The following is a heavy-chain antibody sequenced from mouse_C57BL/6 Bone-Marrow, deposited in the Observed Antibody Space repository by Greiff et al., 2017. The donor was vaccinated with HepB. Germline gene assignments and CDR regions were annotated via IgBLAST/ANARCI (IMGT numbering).Heavy chain of an antibody. CDR2: IYPGNSDT. Sequence: EVQLQQSGTVLARPGASVKMSCKTSGYTFTSYWMHWVKQRPGQGLEWIGAIYPGNSDTSYNQKFKGKAKLTAVTSASTAYMELSSLTNEDSAVYYCTRGGITTVVERFAYWGQGTLVTVSA. V-gene: IGHV1-5*01. CDR3: TRGGITTVVERFAY. D-gene: IGHD1-1*01. J-gene: IGHJ3*01. CDR1: GYTFTSYW.